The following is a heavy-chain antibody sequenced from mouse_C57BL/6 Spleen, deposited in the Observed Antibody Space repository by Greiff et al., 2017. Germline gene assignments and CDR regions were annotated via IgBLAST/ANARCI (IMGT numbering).Heavy chain of an antibody. CDR2: INYDGSST. V-gene: IGHV5-16*01. J-gene: IGHJ3*01. CDR1: GFTFSDYY. CDR3: ARPYGSSSAWFAY. D-gene: IGHD1-1*01. Sequence: EVKVVESEGGLVQPGSSMKLSCTASGFTFSDYYMAWVRQVPEKGLEWVANINYDGSSTYYLDSLKSRFIISRDNAKNILYLQMSSLKSEDTATYYCARPYGSSSAWFAYWGQGTLVTVSA.